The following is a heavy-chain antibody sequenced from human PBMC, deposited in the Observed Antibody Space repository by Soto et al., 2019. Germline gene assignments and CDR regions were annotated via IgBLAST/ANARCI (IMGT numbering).Heavy chain of an antibody. J-gene: IGHJ5*02. CDR3: ALLGVLICPEA. D-gene: IGHD3-3*01. Sequence: PGGPLRLSWAASGFTFSTYWMHWVRQAPGKGLVWVSRINSDGTNTDYADSVKGRFTISRDNAKNTLYLHMSSLRAEDTAVYYCALLGVLICPEAWGQGTLVTVSS. CDR1: GFTFSTYW. CDR2: INSDGTNT. V-gene: IGHV3-74*01.